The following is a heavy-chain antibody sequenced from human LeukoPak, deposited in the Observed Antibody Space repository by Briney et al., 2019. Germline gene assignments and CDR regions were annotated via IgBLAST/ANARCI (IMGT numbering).Heavy chain of an antibody. CDR3: ARDRGGAAAGNWFDS. Sequence: PSETLSLTCTVSGGPISSDYWSWIRQPAGKGLEWIGRMYISGSTDHNPPLKSRVTMSLDTSKNQFSLKLTSVTAADTAVYYCARDRGGAAAGNWFDSWGQGTLVIVSS. J-gene: IGHJ5*01. D-gene: IGHD6-13*01. CDR1: GGPISSDY. V-gene: IGHV4-4*07. CDR2: MYISGST.